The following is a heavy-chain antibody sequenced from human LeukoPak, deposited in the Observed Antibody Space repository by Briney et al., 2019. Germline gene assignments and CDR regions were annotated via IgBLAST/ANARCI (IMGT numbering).Heavy chain of an antibody. CDR3: ATRPWGSVEAGGY. J-gene: IGHJ4*02. V-gene: IGHV1-2*02. CDR2: INPNSGGT. Sequence: ASVKVSCKASGYTFTGYYMHWVRQAPGQGLEWMGWINPNSGGTNYAQKFQGRVTMTRDTSISTAYMELSRLRSDDTAVYYCATRPWGSVEAGGYWGQGTLVTVSS. D-gene: IGHD7-27*01. CDR1: GYTFTGYY.